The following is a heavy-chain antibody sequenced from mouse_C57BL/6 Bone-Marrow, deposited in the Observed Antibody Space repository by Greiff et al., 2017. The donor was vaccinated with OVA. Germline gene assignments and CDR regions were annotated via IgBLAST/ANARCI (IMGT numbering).Heavy chain of an antibody. J-gene: IGHJ2*01. Sequence: QVQLKESGPGILQPSQTLSLTCSFSGFSLSTFGMGVGWIRQPSGKGLEWLAHIWWDDDKYYNPALKSRLTISKDTSKNQVFLKIANVDTADTATYYCARMPYYYGSSHYFDYWGQGTTLTVSS. CDR3: ARMPYYYGSSHYFDY. V-gene: IGHV8-8*01. D-gene: IGHD1-1*01. CDR2: IWWDDDK. CDR1: GFSLSTFGMG.